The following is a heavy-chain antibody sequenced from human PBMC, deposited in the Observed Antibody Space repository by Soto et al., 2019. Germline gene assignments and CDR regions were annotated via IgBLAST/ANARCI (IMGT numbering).Heavy chain of an antibody. V-gene: IGHV3-30-3*01. CDR2: ISYDGSNK. Sequence: PGGSLRLSCAASGFTFSSYAMHWVRQAPGKGLEWVAVISYDGSNKYYADSVKGRFTIPRDNSKNTLYLQMNSLRAEDTAVYYCAREVGRYHYYYYYGMDVWGQGTTVTVSS. CDR3: AREVGRYHYYYYYGMDV. J-gene: IGHJ6*02. D-gene: IGHD1-26*01. CDR1: GFTFSSYA.